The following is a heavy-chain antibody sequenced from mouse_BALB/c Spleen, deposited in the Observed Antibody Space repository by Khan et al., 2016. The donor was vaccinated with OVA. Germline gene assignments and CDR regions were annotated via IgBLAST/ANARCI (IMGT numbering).Heavy chain of an antibody. CDR1: GFSLSRYN. D-gene: IGHD2-14*01. CDR3: ARAYYRYDGYYAMDY. V-gene: IGHV2-6-4*01. CDR2: IWGGGGT. J-gene: IGHJ4*01. Sequence: QVQLKESGPGLVVPSQSLSITCTVSGFSLSRYNIHWVRQPPGKGLEWLGMIWGGGGTDYNSTLKSRLSISKDNSKSQVFLKMNSLQTDDTAMYYCARAYYRYDGYYAMDYWSQGTSVTVSS.